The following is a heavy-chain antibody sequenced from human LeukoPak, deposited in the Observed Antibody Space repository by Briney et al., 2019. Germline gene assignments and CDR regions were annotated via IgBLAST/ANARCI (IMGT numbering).Heavy chain of an antibody. CDR1: GYAFTSYG. CDR2: ISAYNGNT. Sequence: ASVKVSCKASGYAFTSYGISWVRQAPGQGFEWMGWISAYNGNTNYAQKLQGRVTMTTDTSTSTAYMELRSLRSDDTAVYYCARDLRLGKYYYDSSGYYYWGQGTLVTVSS. CDR3: ARDLRLGKYYYDSSGYYY. V-gene: IGHV1-18*01. J-gene: IGHJ4*02. D-gene: IGHD3-22*01.